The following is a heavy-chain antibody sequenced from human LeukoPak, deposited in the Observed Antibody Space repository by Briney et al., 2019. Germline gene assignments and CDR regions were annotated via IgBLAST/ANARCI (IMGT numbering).Heavy chain of an antibody. CDR3: ARERAAAGDIHSGMDV. J-gene: IGHJ6*02. Sequence: PSETLSLTCTVSGGSISSYYWSWIRQPPGKGLEWIGYIYYSGSTNYNPSLKSRVTISVDTSKNQFSLKLSSVTAADTAVYYCARERAAAGDIHSGMDVWGQGTTVTVS. V-gene: IGHV4-59*01. D-gene: IGHD6-13*01. CDR1: GGSISSYY. CDR2: IYYSGST.